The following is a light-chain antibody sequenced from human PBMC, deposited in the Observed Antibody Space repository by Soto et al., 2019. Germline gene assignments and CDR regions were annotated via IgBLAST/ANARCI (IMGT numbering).Light chain of an antibody. Sequence: EIVLTQSPATLSLSPGEGATLSCRASQSVSNYIAWYQQKPGQAPRVLIYDASNRAAGVPARFSGSGSGTDFTLTISSLEPEDFAVYYCQQYRSSPLWTFGQGTKVELK. V-gene: IGKV3-11*01. CDR2: DAS. J-gene: IGKJ1*01. CDR1: QSVSNY. CDR3: QQYRSSPLWT.